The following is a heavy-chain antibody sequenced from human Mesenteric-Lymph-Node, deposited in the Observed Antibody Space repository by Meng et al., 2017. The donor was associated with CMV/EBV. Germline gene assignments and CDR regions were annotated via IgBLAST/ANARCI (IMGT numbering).Heavy chain of an antibody. CDR2: INHDGSA. Sequence: GSCGEGVGQPPGKGLEWVGEINHDGSANYNPSLKSRVTISVDTSKNQFSLKLSSVTAADTAVYYCARSLFGGYCSSTSCYGRGFDYWGQGTLVTVSS. CDR3: ARSLFGGYCSSTSCYGRGFDY. D-gene: IGHD2-2*01. V-gene: IGHV4-34*01. J-gene: IGHJ4*02. CDR1: GSC.